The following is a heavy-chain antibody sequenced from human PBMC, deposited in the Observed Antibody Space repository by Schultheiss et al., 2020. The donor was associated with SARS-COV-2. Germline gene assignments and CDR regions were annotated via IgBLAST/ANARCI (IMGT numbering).Heavy chain of an antibody. V-gene: IGHV3-30*01. J-gene: IGHJ6*02. CDR3: ARWTARGMDV. CDR1: GFTFSSYA. CDR2: ISYDGSNK. D-gene: IGHD3/OR15-3a*01. Sequence: GGSLRLSCAASGFTFSSYAMHWVRQAPGKGLEWVAVISYDGSNKYYADSVKGRFTISRDNSKNTLYLQMNSLRAEDTAVYYCARWTARGMDVWGQGTTVTVSS.